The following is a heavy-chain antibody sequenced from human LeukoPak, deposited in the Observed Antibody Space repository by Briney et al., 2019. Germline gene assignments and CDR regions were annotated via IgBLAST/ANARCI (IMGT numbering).Heavy chain of an antibody. CDR3: AREGVGGAYGIDV. CDR1: EYTFAAYY. CDR2: VNPNGGGT. Sequence: GASVKVSCRTSEYTFAAYYIHWVRQAPGQGLEWMGWVNPNGGGTNYAQKFKDRLTMTRDTSISTAYMELSSLESDDTAVYFCAREGVGGAYGIDVWGQGTTVTVSS. V-gene: IGHV1-2*02. J-gene: IGHJ6*02. D-gene: IGHD2-21*01.